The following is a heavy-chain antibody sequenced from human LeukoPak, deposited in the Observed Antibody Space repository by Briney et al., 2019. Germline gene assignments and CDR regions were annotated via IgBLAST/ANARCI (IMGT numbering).Heavy chain of an antibody. CDR2: IIPILGIA. CDR1: GGTFSSYT. CDR3: ARDPSSTGGYRYYYGMDV. V-gene: IGHV1-69*04. Sequence: GASVKVSCKASGGTFSSYTISWVRQDPGHRLEWMGRIIPILGIAKYAQKFQGRVTITAAKSTSTAYMELSSLRSEDTAVYYCARDPSSTGGYRYYYGMDVWSQGTTVTVS. J-gene: IGHJ6*02. D-gene: IGHD2-2*02.